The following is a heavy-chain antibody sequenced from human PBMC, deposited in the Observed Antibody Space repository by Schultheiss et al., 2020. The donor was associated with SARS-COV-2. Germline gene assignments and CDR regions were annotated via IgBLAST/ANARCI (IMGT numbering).Heavy chain of an antibody. D-gene: IGHD3-22*01. Sequence: GGSLRLSCAASGFSFSTYDMHWVRQATGKGLEWVSAIGTAGDTYYPGYVKGRFTISRENAKNSLYLQMNSLRAEDTAVYYCARGDYDSSNYYLRFGYWGQGTLVTVSS. CDR3: ARGDYDSSNYYLRFGY. V-gene: IGHV3-13*01. CDR1: GFSFSTYD. J-gene: IGHJ4*02. CDR2: IGTAGDT.